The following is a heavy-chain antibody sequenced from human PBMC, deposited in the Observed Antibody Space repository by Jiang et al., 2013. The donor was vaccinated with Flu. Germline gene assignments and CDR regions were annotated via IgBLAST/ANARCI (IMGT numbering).Heavy chain of an antibody. CDR1: GYIFTSYG. J-gene: IGHJ3*01. Sequence: GAEVKKPGASVMLSCNTSGYIFTSYGIHWVRQAPGQRPEWMGSINAGNGDTKYSQKFQGRVTITRDTSASAAYMELRSLTSEDTAVYFCARPILRFLEWISRDDAFDFWGQGTMVTVSS. CDR3: ARPILRFLEWISRDDAFDF. V-gene: IGHV1-3*01. D-gene: IGHD3-3*01. CDR2: INAGNGDT.